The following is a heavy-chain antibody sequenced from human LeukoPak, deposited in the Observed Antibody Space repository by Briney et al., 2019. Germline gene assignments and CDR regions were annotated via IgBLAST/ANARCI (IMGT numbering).Heavy chain of an antibody. CDR2: ITHSGST. V-gene: IGHV4-34*01. J-gene: IGHJ4*02. CDR1: GGSFSGKY. CDR3: AGDLMT. Sequence: KPSETLSLTCAVYGGSFSGKYWTWIRQPPGKGLEWIGEITHSGSTYYNPSLKSRVTISVDTSKNQFSLKLNSVTAADTAVYYCAGDLMTWGQGTLVTVSS.